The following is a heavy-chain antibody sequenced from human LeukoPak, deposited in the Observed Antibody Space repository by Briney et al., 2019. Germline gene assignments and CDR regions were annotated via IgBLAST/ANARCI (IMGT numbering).Heavy chain of an antibody. J-gene: IGHJ3*02. D-gene: IGHD3-22*01. CDR3: ARGGYYYDSSGYWGAFDI. Sequence: SETLSLTCTVSGGSISSYNWSWIRQPPGKGLEWIGYIYYSGSTNYNPSLKSRVTISVDTSKNQFSLKLSSVTAADTAVYYCARGGYYYDSSGYWGAFDIWGQGTMVTVSS. CDR1: GGSISSYN. CDR2: IYYSGST. V-gene: IGHV4-59*01.